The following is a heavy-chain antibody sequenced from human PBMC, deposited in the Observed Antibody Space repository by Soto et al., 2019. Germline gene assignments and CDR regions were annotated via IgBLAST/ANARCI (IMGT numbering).Heavy chain of an antibody. Sequence: QVQLVQSGAEVKKPGSSVKVSCKASGGIFNKYAIDWVRQAPGQGLEWMGGIIPLFGTAKYAQKFQGRVTITADEATSTAYMELSSLRSADTAVYYCARQFDYDSSGYYYAYWGQGTLVTVSS. D-gene: IGHD3-22*01. CDR2: IIPLFGTA. V-gene: IGHV1-69*01. CDR1: GGIFNKYA. CDR3: ARQFDYDSSGYYYAY. J-gene: IGHJ4*02.